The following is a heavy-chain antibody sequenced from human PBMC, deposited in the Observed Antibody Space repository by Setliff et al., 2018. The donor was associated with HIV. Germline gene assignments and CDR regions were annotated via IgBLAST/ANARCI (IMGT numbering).Heavy chain of an antibody. Sequence: KPSETLSLTCAVSGASTGSGRYSWSWIRQPPGKGLEWIGYMDERGDSYYNPSLKNRLTISVDTSKNQFSLKLSSVTAADTAVYYCARVATGPESFDIWGQGTMVTVSS. D-gene: IGHD3-9*01. J-gene: IGHJ3*02. CDR2: MDERGDS. V-gene: IGHV4-30-2*01. CDR3: ARVATGPESFDI. CDR1: GASTGSGRYS.